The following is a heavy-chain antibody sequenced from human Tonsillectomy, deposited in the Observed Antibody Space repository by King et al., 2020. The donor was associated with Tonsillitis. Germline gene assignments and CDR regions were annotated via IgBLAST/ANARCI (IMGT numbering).Heavy chain of an antibody. J-gene: IGHJ4*02. Sequence: VQLVESGGGVVQPGGSLRLSCAPSGFTFNDFDMSWIRQAPGKGLEWVAYIRDDGTNKYYADSVTGRFTISRDNSRNKLYLQMNGLRTGDTAVYYCAKRYLDSSGYYSGFDSWGQGTLVTVSS. CDR1: GFTFNDFD. D-gene: IGHD3-22*01. CDR2: IRDDGTNK. CDR3: AKRYLDSSGYYSGFDS. V-gene: IGHV3-30*02.